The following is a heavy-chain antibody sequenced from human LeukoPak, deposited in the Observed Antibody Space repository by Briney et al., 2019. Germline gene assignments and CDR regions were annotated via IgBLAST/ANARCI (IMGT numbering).Heavy chain of an antibody. CDR1: GFTFSSYD. J-gene: IGHJ4*02. D-gene: IGHD3-10*01. Sequence: PGGSLRLSCAASGFTFSSYDMHWVRQATGKGLEWVSAIGTAGDTYYPGSVKGRFTISRDNAKNSLYLQMNSLRAEDTAVYYCASPAVRGVISPFDYWGQGTLVTVSS. CDR2: IGTAGDT. CDR3: ASPAVRGVISPFDY. V-gene: IGHV3-13*01.